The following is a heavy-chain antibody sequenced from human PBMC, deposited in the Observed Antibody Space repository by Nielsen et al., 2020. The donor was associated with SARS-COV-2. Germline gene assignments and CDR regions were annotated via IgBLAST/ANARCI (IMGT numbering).Heavy chain of an antibody. CDR3: ASTEYDSSGYYTPIDY. V-gene: IGHV3-21*01. CDR2: ISSSGSYI. Sequence: GGSLRLSCAASGLTFNTYSMIWVRQAPGGGLEWVSHISSSGSYIYYADSVKGRFTISRDNAKNSLYLQMNSLRAEDTAVYYCASTEYDSSGYYTPIDYWGQGTLVTVSS. J-gene: IGHJ4*02. D-gene: IGHD3-22*01. CDR1: GLTFNTYS.